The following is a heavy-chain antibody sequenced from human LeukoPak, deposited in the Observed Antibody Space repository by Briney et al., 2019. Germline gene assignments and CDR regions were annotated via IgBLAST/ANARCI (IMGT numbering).Heavy chain of an antibody. CDR3: ARVARGVPDQ. Sequence: PGGSLRLSCAASGFTFTTYWMAWVRQAPGKGLEWVAQIKQDGSDKYYMDPVKGRFTISRDNANNSVSLQMTTLRAEDTAIYYCARVARGVPDQWGPGTLVTVSS. J-gene: IGHJ5*02. CDR1: GFTFTTYW. D-gene: IGHD2-8*01. V-gene: IGHV3-7*04. CDR2: IKQDGSDK.